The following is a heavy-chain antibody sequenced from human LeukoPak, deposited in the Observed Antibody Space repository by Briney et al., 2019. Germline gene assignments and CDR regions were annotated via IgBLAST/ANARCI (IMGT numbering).Heavy chain of an antibody. CDR3: ARGDGSGSYPPLIDY. CDR2: IYYSGST. D-gene: IGHD3-10*01. J-gene: IGHJ4*02. CDR1: GGSISSSSYY. V-gene: IGHV4-39*07. Sequence: ETLSLTCTVSGGSISSSSYYWGWIRQPPGKGLEWIGSIYYSGSTYYNPSLKSRVTISVDTSKNQFSLKLSSVTAADTAVYYCARGDGSGSYPPLIDYWGQGTLVTVSS.